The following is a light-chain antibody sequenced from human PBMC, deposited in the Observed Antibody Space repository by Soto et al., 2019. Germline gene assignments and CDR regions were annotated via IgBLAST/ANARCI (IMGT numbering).Light chain of an antibody. CDR2: HAS. J-gene: IGKJ1*01. CDR1: QSVDTF. CDR3: QQYNNWPQT. V-gene: IGKV3-15*01. Sequence: ETALTQSPATLSLSPGERATLSCRASQSVDTFLAWYQQKPGQAPRLLIYHASTRATGSPARFSGSGSGTEFTLTISSLQSEDFAVYYCQQYNNWPQTFGQGTKVDNK.